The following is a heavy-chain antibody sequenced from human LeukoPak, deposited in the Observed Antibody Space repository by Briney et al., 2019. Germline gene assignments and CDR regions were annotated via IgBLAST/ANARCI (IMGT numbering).Heavy chain of an antibody. D-gene: IGHD6-19*01. V-gene: IGHV3-30-3*01. CDR3: AKDREGSSGWYKAFDI. CDR2: ISYDGGNK. J-gene: IGHJ3*02. CDR1: GFTFSAYT. Sequence: GGSLRLSCSASGFTFSAYTMHWVRQAPGKGLEWVAIISYDGGNKYYADSVKGRFTISKDNSKNTLYLQMNSLTVEDTAVYYCAKDREGSSGWYKAFDIWGQGTMVTVSS.